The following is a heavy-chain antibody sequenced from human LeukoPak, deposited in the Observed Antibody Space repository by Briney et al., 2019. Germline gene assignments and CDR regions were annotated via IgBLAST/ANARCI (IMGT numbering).Heavy chain of an antibody. D-gene: IGHD6-19*01. V-gene: IGHV1-2*02. J-gene: IGHJ4*02. CDR1: GYTFTAYY. Sequence: ASVKVSCKASGYTFTAYYMYWVRQDPGQGLEWMGWINPNSGGTKYAQKFQDRVTMTRDTSISTAYMELSRLRSDDTAVYYCTRLLYSSGWYPSGYWGQGTLVSVSS. CDR2: INPNSGGT. CDR3: TRLLYSSGWYPSGY.